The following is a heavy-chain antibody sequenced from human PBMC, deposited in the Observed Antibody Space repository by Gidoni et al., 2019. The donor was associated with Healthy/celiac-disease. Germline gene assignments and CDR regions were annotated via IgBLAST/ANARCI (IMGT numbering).Heavy chain of an antibody. J-gene: IGHJ6*02. CDR3: AKDLSSGWVMDV. CDR1: GFTFSSYA. D-gene: IGHD6-19*01. Sequence: EVQLLESGGGLVQPGGSLRLFCAAYGFTFSSYAMSWVRQAPGKGLEWVSAISGSGGSTYYADSVKGRFTISRDNSKNTLYLQMNSLRAEDTAVYYCAKDLSSGWVMDVWGQGTTVTVSS. CDR2: ISGSGGST. V-gene: IGHV3-23*01.